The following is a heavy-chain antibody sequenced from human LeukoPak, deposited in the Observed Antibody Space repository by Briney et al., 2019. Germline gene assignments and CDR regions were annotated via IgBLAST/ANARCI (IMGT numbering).Heavy chain of an antibody. V-gene: IGHV5-51*04. CDR2: IYPDDSAS. CDR3: ARGRGGYTGYENLDY. Sequence: GESLKISCKVSGYTFSNFWIGWVRQRPGKGLECMGFIYPDDSASTYSPSFQGQVSISADKPIRTAFLQWSSLKASDSAIYYCARGRGGYTGYENLDYWGQGTLVTVFS. CDR1: GYTFSNFW. D-gene: IGHD5-12*01. J-gene: IGHJ4*02.